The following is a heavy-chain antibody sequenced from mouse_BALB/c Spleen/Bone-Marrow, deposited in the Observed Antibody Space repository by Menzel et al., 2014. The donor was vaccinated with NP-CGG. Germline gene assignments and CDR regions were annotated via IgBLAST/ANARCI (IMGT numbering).Heavy chain of an antibody. CDR2: INPSNGGA. D-gene: IGHD2-2*01. V-gene: IGHV1S16*01. Sequence: VQLQQSGAKLVKPGASVKLSCKASGYTFTSYYMYWVKQRPGQGLEWIGEINPSNGGADFNEKFKIKATLTVDKSSSTAYMQLSSLTSEDSAVYYCTTSRGYNWFAYWGQGTLVTVSA. J-gene: IGHJ3*01. CDR1: GYTFTSYY. CDR3: TTSRGYNWFAY.